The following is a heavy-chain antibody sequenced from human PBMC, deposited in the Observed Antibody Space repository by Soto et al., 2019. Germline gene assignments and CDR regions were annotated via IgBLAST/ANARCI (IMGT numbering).Heavy chain of an antibody. CDR3: ARDPQPDYGDYSKRAFDI. CDR1: GFTFSSYS. Sequence: GGSLRLSCAGSGFTFSSYSMNWVRQAPGKGLEWVSSISSSSSYIYYADSVKGRFTISRDNAKNSLYLQMNSLRAEDTAVYYCARDPQPDYGDYSKRAFDIWGKGTMVTVSS. V-gene: IGHV3-21*01. D-gene: IGHD4-17*01. J-gene: IGHJ3*02. CDR2: ISSSSSYI.